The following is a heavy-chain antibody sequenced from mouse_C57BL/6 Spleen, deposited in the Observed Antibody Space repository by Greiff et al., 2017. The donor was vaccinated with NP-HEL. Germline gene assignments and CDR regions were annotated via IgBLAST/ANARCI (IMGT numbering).Heavy chain of an antibody. Sequence: EVKLVESGGGLVKPGGSLKLSCAASGFTFSSYAMSWVRQTPEKRLEWVATISDGGSYTYYPDNVKGRFTISRDNAKNNLYLQMSHLKSEDTAMYYCARDLGTFDYWGQGTTLTVSS. V-gene: IGHV5-4*01. J-gene: IGHJ2*01. D-gene: IGHD3-3*01. CDR2: ISDGGSYT. CDR3: ARDLGTFDY. CDR1: GFTFSSYA.